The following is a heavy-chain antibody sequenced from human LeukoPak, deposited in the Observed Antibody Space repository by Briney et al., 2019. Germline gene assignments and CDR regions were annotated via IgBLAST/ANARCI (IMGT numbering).Heavy chain of an antibody. V-gene: IGHV4-59*01. D-gene: IGHD6-13*01. J-gene: IGHJ2*01. Sequence: SETLSLTCTVSGGSIRSYYWSWIRQPPGKGLEWIGYIYYSGSTNYNPSLKSRVTISVDTSKNQFSLKLSSVTAADTAVYYCARGSSSWYNHWYFDLWGRGTLVTVSS. CDR1: GGSIRSYY. CDR2: IYYSGST. CDR3: ARGSSSWYNHWYFDL.